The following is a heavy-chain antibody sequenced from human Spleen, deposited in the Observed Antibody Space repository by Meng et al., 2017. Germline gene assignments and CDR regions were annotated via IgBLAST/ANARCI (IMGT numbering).Heavy chain of an antibody. D-gene: IGHD6-13*01. CDR1: GYTFTGYY. CDR2: INPKSGDT. J-gene: IGHJ4*02. V-gene: IGHV1-2*06. CDR3: VRDEDISAAGYLFGDY. Sequence: ASVKVSCKASGYTFTGYYMHWVRRAPGQGLEWMGRINPKSGDTHYAQKFQARVTMTGDTSISTAYMELSGLRSDDTAMYYCVRDEDISAAGYLFGDYWGQGTLVTVSS.